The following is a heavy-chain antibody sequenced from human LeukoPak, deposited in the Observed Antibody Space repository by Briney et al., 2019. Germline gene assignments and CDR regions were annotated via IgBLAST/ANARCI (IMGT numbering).Heavy chain of an antibody. J-gene: IGHJ4*02. CDR1: VFTFSSYL. V-gene: IGHV3-7*01. D-gene: IGHD1-26*01. CDR2: IKQDGSEK. Sequence: GGSLRLSCAASVFTFSSYLMTWVRQAPGKGLEWVANIKQDGSEKYYVDSVKGRFTISRDNAKNSLYLQMNSLRAEDTAVYYCASDSGRYLTYWGQGTLVTVSS. CDR3: ASDSGRYLTY.